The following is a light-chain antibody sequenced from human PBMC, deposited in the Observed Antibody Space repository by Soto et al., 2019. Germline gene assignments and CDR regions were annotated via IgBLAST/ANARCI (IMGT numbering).Light chain of an antibody. J-gene: IGKJ1*01. CDR3: QQYGSSSWT. Sequence: EIRLPQSPATLAVSPGDRATLSWGASQSATSNLAWYQQKPGQAPRLLLYGASNRATGIPDSFSGSGYGTDFHLTISRLEPEDFAVYYGQQYGSSSWTFGQGTKVDI. CDR1: QSATSN. CDR2: GAS. V-gene: IGKV3-20*01.